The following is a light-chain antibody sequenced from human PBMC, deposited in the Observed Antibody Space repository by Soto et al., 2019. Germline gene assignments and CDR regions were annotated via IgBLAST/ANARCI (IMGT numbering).Light chain of an antibody. V-gene: IGKV1-5*03. J-gene: IGKJ5*01. Sequence: DIQMTQSPSTLSGSVGDRVTITCRASQTISSWLAWYQQKPGKAPKLLIYKAYTLKSGVQSRFSGSGSGTDFTLTISSLQPEDFATYYCNQTYSIPHTFGQGTRLEIK. CDR1: QTISSW. CDR3: NQTYSIPHT. CDR2: KAY.